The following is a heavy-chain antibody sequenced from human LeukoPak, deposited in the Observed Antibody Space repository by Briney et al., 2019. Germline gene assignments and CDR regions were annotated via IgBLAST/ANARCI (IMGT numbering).Heavy chain of an antibody. V-gene: IGHV1-69*02. CDR3: ARGMGYSSSSDFDY. D-gene: IGHD6-6*01. Sequence: SSVKVSCKASGGTFSSYTISWVRQAPGQGLEWMGRIIPILGIANYAQKFQGRVTITADKSTSTAYMELSSLRSEDTAVYYCARGMGYSSSSDFDYWGQGTLVTVSS. CDR2: IIPILGIA. J-gene: IGHJ4*02. CDR1: GGTFSSYT.